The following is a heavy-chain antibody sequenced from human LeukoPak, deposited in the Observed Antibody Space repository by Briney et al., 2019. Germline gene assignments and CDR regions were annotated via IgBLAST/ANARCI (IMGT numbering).Heavy chain of an antibody. D-gene: IGHD2-15*01. CDR1: GFTFNNYA. V-gene: IGHV3-23*01. Sequence: PGGSLRLSCAASGFTFNNYAMSRVRQAPGKGLEWVSAISGGGGSTYYADSVKGRFTISRDNSKNTLYLQMSSLRAEDTAVYYCARDLGGVVVVAATLDYWGQGTLVTVSS. CDR2: ISGGGGST. CDR3: ARDLGGVVVVAATLDY. J-gene: IGHJ4*02.